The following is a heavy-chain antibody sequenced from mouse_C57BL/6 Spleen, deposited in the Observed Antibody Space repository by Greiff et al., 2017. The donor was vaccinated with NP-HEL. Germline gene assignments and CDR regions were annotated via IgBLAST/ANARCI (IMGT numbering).Heavy chain of an antibody. CDR3: TRPLLRRYFDY. Sequence: QVQLQQSGAELVRPGASVTLSCKASGYTFTDYEMHWVKQTPVHGLEWIGAIDPETGGTAYNQKFKGKAILTADKSSSTAYMELRSLTSEDSAVYYCTRPLLRRYFDYWGQGTTLTVSS. J-gene: IGHJ2*01. CDR2: IDPETGGT. D-gene: IGHD1-2*01. CDR1: GYTFTDYE. V-gene: IGHV1-15*01.